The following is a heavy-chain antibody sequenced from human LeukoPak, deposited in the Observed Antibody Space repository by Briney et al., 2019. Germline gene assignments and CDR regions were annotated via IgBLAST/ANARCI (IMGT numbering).Heavy chain of an antibody. J-gene: IGHJ6*04. V-gene: IGHV3-48*04. Sequence: SGGSLRLSYAASGFTFSSCSMNWVRQAPGKGLEWLSYISSSSSTIYYADSVRGRFTISRDNAKNSLYLQMNSLRAEDTAVYYCAGLGITMIGGVWGKGTTVTISS. CDR2: ISSSSSTI. D-gene: IGHD3-10*02. CDR1: GFTFSSCS. CDR3: AGLGITMIGGV.